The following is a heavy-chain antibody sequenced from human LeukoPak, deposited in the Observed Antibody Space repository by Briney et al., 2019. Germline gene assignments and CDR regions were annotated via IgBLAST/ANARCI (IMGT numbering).Heavy chain of an antibody. CDR3: AKGRFLEWLGYFDY. Sequence: GGSLRLSCAASGFTFSSYGMHWVRQGPGKGLEWVAFIRYDGSNKYYADSVKGRFTISRDNSKNTLYLQMNSLRAEDTAVYYCAKGRFLEWLGYFDYWGQGTPVTVSS. J-gene: IGHJ4*02. V-gene: IGHV3-30*02. D-gene: IGHD3-3*01. CDR2: IRYDGSNK. CDR1: GFTFSSYG.